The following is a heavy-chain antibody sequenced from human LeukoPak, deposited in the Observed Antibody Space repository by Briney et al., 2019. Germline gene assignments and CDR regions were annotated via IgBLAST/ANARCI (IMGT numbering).Heavy chain of an antibody. D-gene: IGHD3-16*01. CDR3: AREVGGSAFDI. J-gene: IGHJ3*02. Sequence: GGSLRLSCAASGFTFITYAMSWVRQAPGKGLEWVSTIFDSGGTTYYADSVKGRFTISRHNSKNTLYLQMNSLRAEDTAVYYCAREVGGSAFDIWGQGTMVTVSS. CDR2: IFDSGGTT. CDR1: GFTFITYA. V-gene: IGHV3-23*01.